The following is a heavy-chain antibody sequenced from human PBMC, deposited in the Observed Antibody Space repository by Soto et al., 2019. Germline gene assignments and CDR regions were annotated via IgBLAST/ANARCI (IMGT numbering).Heavy chain of an antibody. D-gene: IGHD4-17*01. CDR1: GFTFSSYS. J-gene: IGHJ5*02. Sequence: EVQLVESGGGLVKPGGSLRLSCAASGFTFSSYSMNWVRQAPGKGLEWVSSISSSSSYIYYADSVKGRFTISRDNAKNSLYLQMNSLRAEDTAVYYCARDGYGDYELDWFDPWGQGTLVTGSS. CDR3: ARDGYGDYELDWFDP. CDR2: ISSSSSYI. V-gene: IGHV3-21*01.